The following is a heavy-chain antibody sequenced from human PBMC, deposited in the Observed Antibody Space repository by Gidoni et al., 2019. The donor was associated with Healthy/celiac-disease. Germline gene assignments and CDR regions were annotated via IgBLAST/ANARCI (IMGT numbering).Heavy chain of an antibody. CDR2: INPNSGGT. Sequence: QVQLVQSGAEVKKPGASVKVSCKASGYTFTGYYMHWVRQAPGQGLEWMGWINPNSGGTNYAQKFQGRVTMTRDTSSSTAYMELSRLRSDDTAVYYCARDNEGYYDSSGYYYNAFDIWCQGTMVTVSS. D-gene: IGHD3-22*01. V-gene: IGHV1-2*02. J-gene: IGHJ3*02. CDR1: GYTFTGYY. CDR3: ARDNEGYYDSSGYYYNAFDI.